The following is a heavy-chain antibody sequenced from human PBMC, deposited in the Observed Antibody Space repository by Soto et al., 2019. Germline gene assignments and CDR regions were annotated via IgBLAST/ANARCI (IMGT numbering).Heavy chain of an antibody. J-gene: IGHJ2*01. CDR2: IYYSGST. Sequence: QLQLQESGPGLVKPSETLSLTCTVSGGSISSSSYYWGWIRQPPGKGLEWIGSIYYSGSTYYNPSLKSRVTISVDTSKNQFSLKLSSVTAADTAVYYCARRQYGDYTDGGSYFDLWGRGTLVTVSS. CDR3: ARRQYGDYTDGGSYFDL. D-gene: IGHD4-17*01. CDR1: GGSISSSSYY. V-gene: IGHV4-39*01.